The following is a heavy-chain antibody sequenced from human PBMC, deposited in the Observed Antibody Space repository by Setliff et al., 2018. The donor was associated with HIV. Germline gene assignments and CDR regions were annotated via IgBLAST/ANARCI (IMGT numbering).Heavy chain of an antibody. CDR3: ARVPYYYDSSGYYHD. CDR1: GASFSGYY. V-gene: IGHV4-34*01. J-gene: IGHJ4*02. CDR2: INLSRST. Sequence: PSETLSLTCAVYGASFSGYYWSWIRQPPGKGLEWIGEINLSRSTDYNPSLKSRVTISVDTSKNQFSLKLSSVTAADTAVYYCARVPYYYDSSGYYHDWGQGTLVTVSS. D-gene: IGHD3-22*01.